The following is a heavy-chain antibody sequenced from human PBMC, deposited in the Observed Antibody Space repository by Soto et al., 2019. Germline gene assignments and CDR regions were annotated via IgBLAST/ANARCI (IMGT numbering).Heavy chain of an antibody. CDR1: GYTFTSYA. J-gene: IGHJ5*02. V-gene: IGHV1-3*01. CDR3: ARGDLYCSSTSCYTEWFDP. Sequence: GASVKVSCKASGYTFTSYAMHWVRQDTGQRLEWMGWINAGNGNTKYSQKFQGRVTITRDTSASTAYMELSSLRSEDTAVYYCARGDLYCSSTSCYTEWFDPWGQGTLVTVSS. CDR2: INAGNGNT. D-gene: IGHD2-2*02.